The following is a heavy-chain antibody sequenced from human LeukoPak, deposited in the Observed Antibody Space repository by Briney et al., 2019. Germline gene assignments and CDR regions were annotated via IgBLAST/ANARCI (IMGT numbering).Heavy chain of an antibody. CDR1: GRPLSIGYYY. D-gene: IGHD1-14*01. V-gene: IGHV4-30-4*01. J-gene: IGHJ4*02. Sequence: PSQTLSLTCTVSGRPLSIGYYYWSSIRQPPAKVLECIGYIYYSESTYYNPSLKSRLTISVDKSKNQFSLQLSSVTAADTAVYYCARWVATGAYYFDYWGQGTLVTVSS. CDR2: IYYSEST. CDR3: ARWVATGAYYFDY.